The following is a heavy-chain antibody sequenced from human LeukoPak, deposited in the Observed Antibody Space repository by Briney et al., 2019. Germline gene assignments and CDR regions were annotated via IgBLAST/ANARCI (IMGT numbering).Heavy chain of an antibody. V-gene: IGHV4-39*01. Sequence: SETLSLTCTVSGGSISSSSYYWGWIRQPPGKGLEWIGSIYYSGSTYYNPSLKSRVTISVDTSKNQFSLKLSSVTAADTAVYYCARVTCYYDSSGLLLGGFDYWGQGTLVTVSS. CDR2: IYYSGST. J-gene: IGHJ4*02. D-gene: IGHD3-22*01. CDR3: ARVTCYYDSSGLLLGGFDY. CDR1: GGSISSSSYY.